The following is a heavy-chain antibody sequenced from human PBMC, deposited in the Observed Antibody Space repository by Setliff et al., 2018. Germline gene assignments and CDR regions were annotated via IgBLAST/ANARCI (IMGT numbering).Heavy chain of an antibody. Sequence: SETLSLTCAVSGGSISSSNWWSWVRQPPGKGLEWIGEIYHSGSTNYNPSLKSRVTISVDKSISTAYLQWSSLKASDTAMYYCARSRSNFWSGYFNWFDPWGQGTLVTVSS. V-gene: IGHV4-4*02. D-gene: IGHD3-3*01. CDR3: ARSRSNFWSGYFNWFDP. J-gene: IGHJ5*02. CDR2: IYHSGST. CDR1: GGSISSSNW.